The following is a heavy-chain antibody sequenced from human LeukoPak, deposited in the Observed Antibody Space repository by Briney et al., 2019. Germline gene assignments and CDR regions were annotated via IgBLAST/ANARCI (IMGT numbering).Heavy chain of an antibody. V-gene: IGHV3-69-1*01. CDR3: ARTQTMTTVTAYDY. CDR1: GFTFSNYA. Sequence: GGSLRLSCAASGFTFSNYAMNWVRQAPGKGLDWVSYISRGATIYYADSVKGRFTISRDNAKNSLYLQMNSLKAEDTAVYYCARTQTMTTVTAYDYWGQGTLVTVSS. CDR2: ISRGATI. J-gene: IGHJ4*02. D-gene: IGHD4-17*01.